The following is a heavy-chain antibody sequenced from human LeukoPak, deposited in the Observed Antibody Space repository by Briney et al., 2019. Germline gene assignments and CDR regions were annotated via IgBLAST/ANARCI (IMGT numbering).Heavy chain of an antibody. Sequence: SSETLSLTCAVYGGSFSGYYWSWIRQPPGKGLEWIGEINHSGSTNYNPSLKSRVTISVDTSKNQFSLKLSSVTAADTAVYYCARRNIRRQLANNWFDPWGQGTLVTVSS. CDR3: ARRNIRRQLANNWFDP. CDR1: GGSFSGYY. J-gene: IGHJ5*02. D-gene: IGHD6-13*01. CDR2: INHSGST. V-gene: IGHV4-34*01.